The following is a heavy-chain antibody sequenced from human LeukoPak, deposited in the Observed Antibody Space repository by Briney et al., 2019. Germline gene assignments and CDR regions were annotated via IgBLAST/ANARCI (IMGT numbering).Heavy chain of an antibody. CDR1: GYSFNTYW. CDR2: IYPGDSDT. J-gene: IGHJ4*02. Sequence: GESLKISCKGSGYSFNTYWIGWVRQMPGKGLEWMGIIYPGDSDTKYSPSFQGQVTISADKSISTAYLQWSSLKASDTAMYYCARRSYGSGSLLDYWGQGTLVTVSS. CDR3: ARRSYGSGSLLDY. D-gene: IGHD3-10*01. V-gene: IGHV5-51*01.